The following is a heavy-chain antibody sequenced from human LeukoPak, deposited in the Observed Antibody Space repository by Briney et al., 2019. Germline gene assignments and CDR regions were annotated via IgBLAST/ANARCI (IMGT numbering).Heavy chain of an antibody. Sequence: SVKVSCKASGYTFTGYYIHWVRQAPGQGLEWMGWNNPDSGDTNYAQKFQGRVTMPRDTSISTAYMELSRLRSDDTALYYCAFSSYYLQGNYYYMDVWGKGTTVTVSS. CDR3: AFSSYYLQGNYYYMDV. D-gene: IGHD1-26*01. CDR1: GYTFTGYY. J-gene: IGHJ6*03. CDR2: NNPDSGDT. V-gene: IGHV1-2*02.